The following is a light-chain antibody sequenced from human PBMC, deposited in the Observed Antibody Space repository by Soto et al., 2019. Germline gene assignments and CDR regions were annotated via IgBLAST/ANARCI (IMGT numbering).Light chain of an antibody. CDR2: GAS. V-gene: IGKV3-20*01. J-gene: IGKJ1*01. CDR3: HQYDSSPET. CDR1: QSVSSSY. Sequence: EIVLTQSPGTLSLSPGERATLCCRASQSVSSSYLAWYQQKPGQAPRLLIYGASSRATGIPDRFSGSGSGTDFTLTISRLEPEDFAVYYCHQYDSSPETLGQGTKVDI.